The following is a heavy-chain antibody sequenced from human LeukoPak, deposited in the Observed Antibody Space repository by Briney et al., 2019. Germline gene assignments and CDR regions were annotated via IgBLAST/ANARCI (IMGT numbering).Heavy chain of an antibody. CDR1: VFTFTTYA. J-gene: IGHJ4*02. Sequence: GVSLRLPRAASVFTFTTYALMGVRQAPAKGLEGVSTISGSGGSTDYADSVKGRFTISRDNSETPLHMQMTSVGVDDTDVSYCAKEIAFSSSNTCYKPNDYWGQGTLVTVSS. CDR2: ISGSGGST. V-gene: IGHV3-23*01. CDR3: AKEIAFSSSNTCYKPNDY. D-gene: IGHD2-2*02.